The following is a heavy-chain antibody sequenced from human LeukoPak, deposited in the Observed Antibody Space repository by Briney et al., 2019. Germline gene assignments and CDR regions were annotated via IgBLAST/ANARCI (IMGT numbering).Heavy chain of an antibody. Sequence: GGSLRLSCAASGFTFSSYGMHWVRQAPGKGLEWVAFIRYDGSNKYYADSVKGRFTISRDNSKNTLYLQMNSLRAEDTAVYYCAKGREAAAVLDYWGQGTLVTVSS. CDR2: IRYDGSNK. CDR1: GFTFSSYG. CDR3: AKGREAAAVLDY. D-gene: IGHD6-13*01. V-gene: IGHV3-30*02. J-gene: IGHJ4*02.